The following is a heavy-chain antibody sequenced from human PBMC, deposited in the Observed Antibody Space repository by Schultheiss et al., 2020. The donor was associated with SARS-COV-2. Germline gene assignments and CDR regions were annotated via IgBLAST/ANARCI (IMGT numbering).Heavy chain of an antibody. V-gene: IGHV3-33*01. J-gene: IGHJ4*02. D-gene: IGHD7-27*01. Sequence: GGSLRLSCAASGFTFSSYGMHWVRQAPGKGLEWVAVIWYDGSNKYYADSVKGRFTISRDNSKNTLYLQMNSLRAEDTAVYYCARDIAGDRPTPPVAVDYWGQGTLVTVSS. CDR2: IWYDGSNK. CDR1: GFTFSSYG. CDR3: ARDIAGDRPTPPVAVDY.